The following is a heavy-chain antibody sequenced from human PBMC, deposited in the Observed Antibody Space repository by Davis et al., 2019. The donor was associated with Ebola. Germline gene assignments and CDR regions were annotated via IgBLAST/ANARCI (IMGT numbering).Heavy chain of an antibody. Sequence: ASVKVSCKASGYSFTSYGMHWLRQAPAQRPEWMGWINAGNGNTKYSQKFQTRVTITRDTAARTAYMELSSLISEDTAVYYCAFQGHIATAPPATEYFDYWGQGTLVTVSS. V-gene: IGHV1-3*01. CDR2: INAGNGNT. J-gene: IGHJ4*02. D-gene: IGHD2-2*01. CDR1: GYSFTSYG. CDR3: AFQGHIATAPPATEYFDY.